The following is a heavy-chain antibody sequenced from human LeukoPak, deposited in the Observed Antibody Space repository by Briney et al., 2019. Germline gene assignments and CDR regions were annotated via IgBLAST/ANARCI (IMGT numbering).Heavy chain of an antibody. CDR3: ARDPSGTAIDY. D-gene: IGHD3-10*01. CDR2: INPSGGST. V-gene: IGHV1-46*01. J-gene: IGHJ4*02. Sequence: GASVKVSCKASGYTFTSYYMHWVRQAPGQGLEWMGIINPSGGSTSYAQKFQGRVTMTRDMSTSTAYMELRSLRSEDTAVYYCARDPSGTAIDYWGQGTLVTVSS. CDR1: GYTFTSYY.